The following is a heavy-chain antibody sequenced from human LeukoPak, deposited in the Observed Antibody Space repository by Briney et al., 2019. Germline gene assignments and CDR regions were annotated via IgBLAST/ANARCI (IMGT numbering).Heavy chain of an antibody. CDR2: ITSSGSDM. D-gene: IGHD2-2*01. Sequence: GGSLRLSCAASGFTFSSYSMNWVRQPPGKGLEWVSSITSSGSDMYYVDSVKGRFTISRDNTKNSLFLQMNSLRAEDTAVYYCARGGGCHRTNCYWADYWGQGTLVTVSS. CDR3: ARGGGCHRTNCYWADY. CDR1: GFTFSSYS. J-gene: IGHJ4*02. V-gene: IGHV3-21*01.